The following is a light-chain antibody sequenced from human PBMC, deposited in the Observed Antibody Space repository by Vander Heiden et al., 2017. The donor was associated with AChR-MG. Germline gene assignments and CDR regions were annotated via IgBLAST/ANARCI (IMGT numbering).Light chain of an antibody. Sequence: SRELTQPPSVPVSPGRPPLPTCSGDVLAKKYSYWYQQRPGQAPRMVVFKDNERPSGIPERFSGSSSGTIVTLTITDVQAEDEADYYCQSGDSRTAVFGTGTKVTVL. V-gene: IGLV3-25*03. CDR1: VLAKKY. CDR2: KDN. J-gene: IGLJ1*01. CDR3: QSGDSRTAV.